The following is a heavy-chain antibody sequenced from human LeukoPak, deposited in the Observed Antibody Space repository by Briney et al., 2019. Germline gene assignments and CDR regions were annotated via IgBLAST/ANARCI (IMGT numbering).Heavy chain of an antibody. V-gene: IGHV4-4*07. D-gene: IGHD3-10*01. CDR3: ARDIWFGEAINDY. CDR2: IYTSGST. Sequence: SETLSLTCTVSGGSISLYYWNWIRQPAGKGLEWIGRIYTSGSTNYNPSLKSRVTMSVDTSKNQFSLNLSSVTAADTAVYYCARDIWFGEAINDYWGQGTLVTVSS. J-gene: IGHJ4*02. CDR1: GGSISLYY.